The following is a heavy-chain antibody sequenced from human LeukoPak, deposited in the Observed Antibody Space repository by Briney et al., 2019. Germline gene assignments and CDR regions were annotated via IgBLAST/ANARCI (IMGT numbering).Heavy chain of an antibody. D-gene: IGHD1-14*01. CDR3: ARDRSSYFDY. V-gene: IGHV4-39*01. Sequence: PSETLSLTCTVSGGSISSNNYYWGCIRQPPGRGLEGIGSLYNSGSTYYNPSLTSRVTISVDTSKNQFAVKLSSVTAADTAVYYCARDRSSYFDYGGQGTLVTVSS. CDR1: GGSISSNNYY. J-gene: IGHJ4*02. CDR2: LYNSGST.